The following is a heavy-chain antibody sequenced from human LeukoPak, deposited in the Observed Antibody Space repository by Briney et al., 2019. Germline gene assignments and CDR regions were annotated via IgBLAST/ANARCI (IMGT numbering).Heavy chain of an antibody. D-gene: IGHD2-15*01. V-gene: IGHV1-18*04. J-gene: IGHJ4*02. CDR2: ISNEIRNT. Sequence: PGASVKVSRKASGYSFHDFDISWVRQAPGQGLEWMGWISNEIRNTNYTHRLQAKVTMTSHPSTSTVYMALTSLTSDDTAVYYCAMVRYGYCGGGSSFLFDYWGQGTLVTVSS. CDR3: AMVRYGYCGGGSSFLFDY. CDR1: GYSFHDFD.